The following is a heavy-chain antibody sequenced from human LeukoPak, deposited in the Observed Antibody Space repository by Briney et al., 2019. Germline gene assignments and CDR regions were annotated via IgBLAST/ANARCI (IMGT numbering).Heavy chain of an antibody. J-gene: IGHJ4*02. V-gene: IGHV3-11*01. CDR1: GFTFSDYY. Sequence: GGSLGLSCATSGFTFSDYYMSWFRQAPGKGLECISYISKSGDSIYYADSVKGRFTVSRDNAKDSLYVQMNSLRAEDTAVYYCVRVRGSYAFDFWGQGTPLTVSS. CDR2: ISKSGDSI. D-gene: IGHD1-26*01. CDR3: VRVRGSYAFDF.